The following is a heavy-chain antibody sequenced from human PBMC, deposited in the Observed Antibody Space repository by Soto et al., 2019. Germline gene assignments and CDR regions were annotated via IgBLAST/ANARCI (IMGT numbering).Heavy chain of an antibody. CDR3: ARDGGRHSGGIDY. D-gene: IGHD1-26*01. CDR2: IIPIFGTA. CDR1: GGTFSSYS. Sequence: SVKVSCKASGGTFSSYSINWVRQAPGQGLEWMGEIIPIFGTANYAQKFQGRVTITADESTSTAYMELSSLRSEDTAVYYCARDGGRHSGGIDYWGQGTMVTVYS. J-gene: IGHJ4*02. V-gene: IGHV1-69*13.